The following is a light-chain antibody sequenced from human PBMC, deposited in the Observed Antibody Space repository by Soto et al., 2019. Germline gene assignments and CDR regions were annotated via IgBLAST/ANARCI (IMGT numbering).Light chain of an antibody. Sequence: EIVLTQSPGTLSSSPGERATLSCRASQSIDSRYLAWYQHKPGQAPRLLNYATSSRATGIPGRFGGSGSGTDFTLTSNRLEPEDFAVYYCQQYFGSSWTFGQGTKVDIK. CDR1: QSIDSRY. CDR2: ATS. V-gene: IGKV3-20*01. J-gene: IGKJ1*01. CDR3: QQYFGSSWT.